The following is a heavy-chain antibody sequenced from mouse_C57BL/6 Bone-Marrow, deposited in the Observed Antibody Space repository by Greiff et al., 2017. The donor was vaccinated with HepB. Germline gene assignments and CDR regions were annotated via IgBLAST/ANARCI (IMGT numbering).Heavy chain of an antibody. CDR3: EKEGTRSYVFYYFDY. J-gene: IGHJ2*01. Sequence: QVQLQQSGAELVKPGASVKISCKASGYAFSSYWMKWVKQRHGKGLEWIGQIYPGDGDTNYNGKFKGKATLTADKSSSTAYMQLSNLTSEDSAVSVVEKEGTRSYVFYYFDYWGQGTTLTVSS. CDR2: IYPGDGDT. V-gene: IGHV1-80*01. CDR1: GYAFSSYW. D-gene: IGHD1-1*01.